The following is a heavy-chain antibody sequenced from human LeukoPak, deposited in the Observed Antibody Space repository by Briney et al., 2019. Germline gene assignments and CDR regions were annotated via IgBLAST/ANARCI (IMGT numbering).Heavy chain of an antibody. D-gene: IGHD4-17*01. Sequence: GGSLRLSCAASGFTFSSYSMTWVRQAPGKGLEWVSSISGSSSYIYYADSVKGRFTISRDNAKNSLYLQMNSLRAEDTAVYYCARDRNYYDYGSFDYWGQGTLVTVSS. V-gene: IGHV3-21*01. J-gene: IGHJ4*02. CDR3: ARDRNYYDYGSFDY. CDR1: GFTFSSYS. CDR2: ISGSSSYI.